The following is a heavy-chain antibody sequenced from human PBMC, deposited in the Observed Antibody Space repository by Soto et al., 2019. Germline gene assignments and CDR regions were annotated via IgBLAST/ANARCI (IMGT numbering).Heavy chain of an antibody. D-gene: IGHD6-6*01. J-gene: IGHJ4*02. CDR1: GFTFSSYG. Sequence: GGSLRLSCAASGFTFSSYGMHWVRQAPGKGLEWVAVIWYDGSNKYYADSVKGRFTISRDNSKNTLYLQMNSLRAEDTAVYYWASLGARPGKTFDYGGQETLVTVSS. V-gene: IGHV3-33*01. CDR2: IWYDGSNK. CDR3: ASLGARPGKTFDY.